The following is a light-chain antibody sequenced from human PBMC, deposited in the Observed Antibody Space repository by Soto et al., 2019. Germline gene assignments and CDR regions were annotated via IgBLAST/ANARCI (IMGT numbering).Light chain of an antibody. CDR2: EVS. CDR3: SSYASRTALI. J-gene: IGLJ2*01. CDR1: SNDVGLYKY. V-gene: IGLV2-14*01. Sequence: QSALTQPASVSGSPGQSITISCTGTSNDVGLYKYVSWYQQHPGKAPKLIIYEVSNRPSGVSNRFSGSKSGNTASLTISGLQAEDESDYFCSSYASRTALIFGGGTKLTVL.